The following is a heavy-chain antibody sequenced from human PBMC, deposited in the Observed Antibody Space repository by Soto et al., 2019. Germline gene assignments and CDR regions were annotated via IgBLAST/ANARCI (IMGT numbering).Heavy chain of an antibody. V-gene: IGHV3-23*01. CDR3: AKGFDYYYYYGMDV. Sequence: EVKLLESGGGLVQPGGSLRLSCAASGFTFSSYAMSWVRQATGKGLEWVSAISGSGGSTYYADSVKGRFTISRDNSKNTLYLPMNSLRAEDTAVYYCAKGFDYYYYYGMDVWGQGTTVTVSS. CDR2: ISGSGGST. CDR1: GFTFSSYA. J-gene: IGHJ6*02.